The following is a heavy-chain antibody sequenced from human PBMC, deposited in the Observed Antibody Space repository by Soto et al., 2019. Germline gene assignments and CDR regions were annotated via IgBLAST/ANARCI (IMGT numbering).Heavy chain of an antibody. Sequence: SETLSLTCTVSGGSISSSSYYWGWIRQPPGKGLEWIGSIYYSGSTYYNPSLKSRVTISVDTSKNQFSLKLSSLTAADTAVYYCASQQLVLDYWGQGTLVTVSS. D-gene: IGHD6-13*01. V-gene: IGHV4-39*01. CDR2: IYYSGST. J-gene: IGHJ4*02. CDR3: ASQQLVLDY. CDR1: GGSISSSSYY.